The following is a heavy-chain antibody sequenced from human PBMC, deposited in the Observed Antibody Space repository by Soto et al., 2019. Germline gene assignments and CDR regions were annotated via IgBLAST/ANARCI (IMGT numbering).Heavy chain of an antibody. J-gene: IGHJ4*02. V-gene: IGHV4-4*02. CDR2: IYHSGST. CDR3: ARGGDYRFDS. D-gene: IGHD4-4*01. CDR1: SGSVSDSYW. Sequence: QVQLQESGPGLVKPSGTLSLTCAVSSGSVSDSYWWSWVRQPPGKGLEWIGEIYHSGSTNYNPSLKGRVTRSVDKSKSQFSLKLSSVTAADTAVYYCARGGDYRFDSWGQGTLVTVSS.